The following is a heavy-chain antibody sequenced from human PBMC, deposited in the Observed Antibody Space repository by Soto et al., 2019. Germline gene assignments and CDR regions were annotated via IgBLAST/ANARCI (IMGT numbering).Heavy chain of an antibody. J-gene: IGHJ5*02. CDR3: ARATMIGLLSS. D-gene: IGHD3-22*01. CDR2: IYSGGNT. Sequence: EVQLVESGGGLVQPEGSLRLSCAASGFAVSSNFMSWVRQAPGKGLEWVSAIYSGGNTYYADSVKVRFTISRDNSENTLYLQMNSLRAEDTAVYYCARATMIGLLSSWGQGTLVTVSS. CDR1: GFAVSSNF. V-gene: IGHV3-66*01.